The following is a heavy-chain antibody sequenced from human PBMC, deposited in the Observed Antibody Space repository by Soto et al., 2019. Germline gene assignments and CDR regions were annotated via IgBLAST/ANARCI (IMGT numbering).Heavy chain of an antibody. Sequence: GGSLRLSCAASGFTFSSYSMNWVRQAPGKGLVWVSAISGSGGSTYYADSVKGRFTISRDNSKNTLYLQMNSLRAEDTAVYYCAKDLGYCSSTSCGYFDYWGQGTLVTVSS. CDR3: AKDLGYCSSTSCGYFDY. CDR2: ISGSGGST. D-gene: IGHD2-2*01. CDR1: GFTFSSYS. V-gene: IGHV3-23*01. J-gene: IGHJ4*02.